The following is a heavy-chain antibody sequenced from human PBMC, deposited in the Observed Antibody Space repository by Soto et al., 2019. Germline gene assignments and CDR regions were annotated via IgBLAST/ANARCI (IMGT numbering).Heavy chain of an antibody. Sequence: VQLVESGGGVVQPGRSLRLSCAASGFTFSRYGMHWVRQAPGKGLEWVAVIWYDGSIQYYGDSVEGRFIISRDDSKNTLYLQMNGLRAEDTAIYYGARDIGTNGHYLLDYWGQGTLVTVSS. D-gene: IGHD2-8*01. J-gene: IGHJ4*02. CDR3: ARDIGTNGHYLLDY. V-gene: IGHV3-33*01. CDR2: IWYDGSIQ. CDR1: GFTFSRYG.